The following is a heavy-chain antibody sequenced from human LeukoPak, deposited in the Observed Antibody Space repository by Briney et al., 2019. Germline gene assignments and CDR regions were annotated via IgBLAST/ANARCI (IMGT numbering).Heavy chain of an antibody. CDR2: ISGSGGST. CDR3: AKWGPAAISVGIYYYYYYMDV. V-gene: IGHV3-23*01. CDR1: GFTFSSYA. J-gene: IGHJ6*03. D-gene: IGHD2-2*01. Sequence: GGSLRLSCAASGFTFSSYAMSWVRQAPGKGLEWVSAISGSGGSTYYADSVKGRFTISRDNSKNPLYLQMNSLRAEDTAVYYGAKWGPAAISVGIYYYYYYMDVWGKGTTVTVSS.